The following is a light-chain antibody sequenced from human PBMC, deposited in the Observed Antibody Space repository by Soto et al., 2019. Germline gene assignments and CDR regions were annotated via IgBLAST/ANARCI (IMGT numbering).Light chain of an antibody. J-gene: IGLJ3*02. V-gene: IGLV2-14*01. CDR1: SSNIGGYNY. CDR2: EVS. Sequence: QSALTQPASVSGSPGQSITISCTGSSSNIGGYNYVSWYQQHPGKAPKVMIYEVSNRPSGVSNRFSGSKSGNTASLTISGLQAEDEADYYCCSYTGTSTLVFGGGTKVT. CDR3: CSYTGTSTLV.